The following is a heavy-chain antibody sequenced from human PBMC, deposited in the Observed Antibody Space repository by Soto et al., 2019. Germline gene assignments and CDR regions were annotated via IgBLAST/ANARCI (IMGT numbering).Heavy chain of an antibody. D-gene: IGHD6-25*01. CDR3: AKHLPSKKKQRIWADAFHI. J-gene: IGHJ3*02. Sequence: EVRLLESGGGLVQPGGSLRLSCFASGFTFPNYAMSWVRQAPGKGLEWVSVVTGRASSTYYADSVEGRFTNSRDNSRNTLFLQMNSLGAEDTAVYYCAKHLPSKKKQRIWADAFHIWGQGPMLTVSS. CDR2: VTGRASST. CDR1: GFTFPNYA. V-gene: IGHV3-23*01.